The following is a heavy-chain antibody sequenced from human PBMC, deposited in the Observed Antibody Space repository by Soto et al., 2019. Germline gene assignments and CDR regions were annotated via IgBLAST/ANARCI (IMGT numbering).Heavy chain of an antibody. CDR3: ASVFYGIVTHYYGLDV. Sequence: GGSLRLSCAASGFTFSSYGMHWVRQAPGKGLEWVAVIWYDGSNKYYADSVKGRFTISRDNSKNTLYLQMNSLRAEDTAVYYCASVFYGIVTHYYGLDVWGQGTTVTVSS. CDR1: GFTFSSYG. D-gene: IGHD3-16*02. CDR2: IWYDGSNK. V-gene: IGHV3-33*01. J-gene: IGHJ6*02.